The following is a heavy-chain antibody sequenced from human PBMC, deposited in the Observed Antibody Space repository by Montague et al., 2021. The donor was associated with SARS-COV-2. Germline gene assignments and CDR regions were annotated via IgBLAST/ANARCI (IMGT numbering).Heavy chain of an antibody. CDR1: GGSFSGYY. V-gene: IGHV4-34*01. CDR2: INHSGST. Sequence: SETLSLTCAVYGGSFSGYYWSWIRQPPGKGLEWIGEINHSGSTKYNPSLKSRVTISVDTSKNQFSLKLSSVTVADTAVYYCARGTKRVDTYDYDSSGYASDYWGQGPLVTVSS. D-gene: IGHD3-22*01. CDR3: ARGTKRVDTYDYDSSGYASDY. J-gene: IGHJ4*02.